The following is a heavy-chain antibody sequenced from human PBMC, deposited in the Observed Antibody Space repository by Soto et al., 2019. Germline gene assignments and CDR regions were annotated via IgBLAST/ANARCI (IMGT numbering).Heavy chain of an antibody. Sequence: GASVKVSCKASGYTFTSYGISWVRQAPGQGLEWMGWISAYNGNTNYAQKLQGRVTMTTDTSTSTAYMELRSPRSDDTAVYYCARDRGVAVAGTVGLTYFDYWGQGTLVTVSS. J-gene: IGHJ4*02. CDR2: ISAYNGNT. CDR1: GYTFTSYG. CDR3: ARDRGVAVAGTVGLTYFDY. D-gene: IGHD6-19*01. V-gene: IGHV1-18*04.